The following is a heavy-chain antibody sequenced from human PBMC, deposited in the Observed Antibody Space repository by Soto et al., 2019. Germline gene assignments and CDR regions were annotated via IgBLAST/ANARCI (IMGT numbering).Heavy chain of an antibody. CDR3: ARQVTGLMGYAYDI. J-gene: IGHJ3*02. V-gene: IGHV4-39*01. D-gene: IGHD2-8*02. CDR1: SAPVSSSTYT. CDR2: IYYSGST. Sequence: SETLSLTCTVSSAPVSSSTYTWGWIRQPPGKGLEWIGSIYYSGSTYYNPSLNSRVTVSVDTSKNQFSLKVTSVTAADTAVYYCARQVTGLMGYAYDIWGQGTMVTVSS.